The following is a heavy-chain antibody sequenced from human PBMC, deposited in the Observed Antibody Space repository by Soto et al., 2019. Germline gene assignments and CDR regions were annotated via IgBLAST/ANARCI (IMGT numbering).Heavy chain of an antibody. Sequence: PRGSLRLSCAASGFTFSGYWMHWVRQAPGKGLVWVSRINNDGSSTNYADSMKGRFTISRDNAKNMLYLQMNSLRVEDTAVYYCARDPYYDFWSGSTPSWFDPWGQGTLVTVSS. CDR2: INNDGSST. D-gene: IGHD3-3*01. V-gene: IGHV3-74*01. J-gene: IGHJ5*02. CDR1: GFTFSGYW. CDR3: ARDPYYDFWSGSTPSWFDP.